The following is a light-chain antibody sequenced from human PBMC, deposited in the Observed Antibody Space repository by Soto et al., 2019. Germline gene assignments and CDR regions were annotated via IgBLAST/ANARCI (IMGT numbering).Light chain of an antibody. V-gene: IGKV1-5*03. CDR1: QSISSW. CDR3: QQYKSYWT. CDR2: KAT. J-gene: IGKJ1*01. Sequence: DIQMTQSPSTLSASIGDRVTITCRASQSISSWLAWYQQKPGKAPKLLIYKATSSESGVSSRFSGRGSGTVCSLTIISLQPDYSATYYCQQYKSYWTFGQGTKVEIK.